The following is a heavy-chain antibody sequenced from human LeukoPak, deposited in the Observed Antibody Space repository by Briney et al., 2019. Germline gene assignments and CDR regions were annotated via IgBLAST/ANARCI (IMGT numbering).Heavy chain of an antibody. CDR2: IKQDGSEK. CDR3: ARDHSSRIYYYGMDV. J-gene: IGHJ6*02. CDR1: GFTFSSYW. V-gene: IGHV3-7*01. Sequence: GGSLRLSCAASGFTFSSYWMGWVRQAPGKGLEWVANIKQDGSEKYYVDSVKGRFTISRDNAKNSLYLQMSSLRAEDTAVYYCARDHSSRIYYYGMDVWGQGTTVTVSS. D-gene: IGHD6-13*01.